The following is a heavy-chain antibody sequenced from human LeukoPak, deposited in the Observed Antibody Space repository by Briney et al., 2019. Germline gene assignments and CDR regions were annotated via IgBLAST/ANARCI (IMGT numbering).Heavy chain of an antibody. CDR2: INPSGVTT. CDR3: ARGLTYNWNLHAFDY. J-gene: IGHJ4*02. Sequence: GASVKVSCKASGYTFTSYYMNWVRQAPGQGLEWMGIINPSGVTTNYAQKFQGRVTMTRDTSTSTVYMELSSLRSEDTAVYYCARGLTYNWNLHAFDYWGQGTLVIVST. CDR1: GYTFTSYY. D-gene: IGHD1-20*01. V-gene: IGHV1-46*01.